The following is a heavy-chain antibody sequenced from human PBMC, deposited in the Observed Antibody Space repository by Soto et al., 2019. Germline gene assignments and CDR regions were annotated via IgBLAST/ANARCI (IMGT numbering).Heavy chain of an antibody. CDR1: GFTFSSYS. D-gene: IGHD7-27*01. CDR2: ISSSSSTI. J-gene: IGHJ6*02. V-gene: IGHV3-48*02. Sequence: GGSLRLSCAASGFTFSSYSMNWVRQAPGKGLEWVSYISSSSSTIYYADSVKGRFTISRDNAKNSLYLQMNSLRDEDTAVYYCARDKRGFNWGRNYYGMDVWGQGTTVTVSS. CDR3: ARDKRGFNWGRNYYGMDV.